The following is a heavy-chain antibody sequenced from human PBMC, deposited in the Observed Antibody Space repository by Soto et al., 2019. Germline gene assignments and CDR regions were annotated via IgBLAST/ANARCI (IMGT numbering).Heavy chain of an antibody. CDR3: ARLLEYNWFDP. CDR1: GGSISSGSHH. CDR2: IYYSGST. Sequence: PSEILSLTCALSGGSISSGSHHWGWIRQPPGKGLEWIGSIYYSGSTYYNPSLKSRVTISVDTSKNQFSLKLSSVTAADTAVYYCARLLEYNWFDPWGQGTLVTVSS. J-gene: IGHJ5*02. V-gene: IGHV4-39*01. D-gene: IGHD3-3*01.